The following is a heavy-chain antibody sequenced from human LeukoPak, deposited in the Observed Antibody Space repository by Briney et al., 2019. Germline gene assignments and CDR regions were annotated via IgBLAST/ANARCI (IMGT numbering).Heavy chain of an antibody. V-gene: IGHV1-8*02. CDR3: AAYYYDSSGYYDAFDI. J-gene: IGHJ3*02. CDR2: MNIKSGNT. D-gene: IGHD3-22*01. CDR1: VYTFTNYD. Sequence: ASVTVSLKHSVYTFTNYDINWVRQAPRQGREWMGWMNIKSGNTGYAQKFQGRVTMTRNNSISTAYMELSSLRSEDTAVYYCAAYYYDSSGYYDAFDIWGQGTMVTVSS.